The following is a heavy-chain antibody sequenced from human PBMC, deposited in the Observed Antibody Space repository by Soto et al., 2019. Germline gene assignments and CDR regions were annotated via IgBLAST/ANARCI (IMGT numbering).Heavy chain of an antibody. D-gene: IGHD3-16*01. V-gene: IGHV1-18*01. CDR2: ISAYNGYT. J-gene: IGHJ6*02. CDR3: ARGLLRGKGGMDV. CDR1: GYTFSSYG. Sequence: QVQLVQSGAEVKKPGASVMVSCETSGYTFSSYGISWVRQAPGQGPDWMGRISAYNGYTDYTQKFQGRVTGTTDAPRSKAYMELRSLRSDDTAVYYCARGLLRGKGGMDVWGQGTTVTVSS.